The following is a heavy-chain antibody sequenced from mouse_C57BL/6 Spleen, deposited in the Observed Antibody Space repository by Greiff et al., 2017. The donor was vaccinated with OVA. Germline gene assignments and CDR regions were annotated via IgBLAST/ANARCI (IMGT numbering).Heavy chain of an antibody. CDR1: GFNIKDYY. CDR2: IDPADGDT. Sequence: VQLQQSGAELVRPGASVKLSCTASGFNIKDYYMHWVKQRPEQGLEWIGRIDPADGDTEYAPKFQGKATMTADTSSNTAYLQLSSLTSEDTAVYYCTTTYYGKDYFDYWGQGTTLTVSS. CDR3: TTTYYGKDYFDY. D-gene: IGHD1-1*01. J-gene: IGHJ2*01. V-gene: IGHV14-1*01.